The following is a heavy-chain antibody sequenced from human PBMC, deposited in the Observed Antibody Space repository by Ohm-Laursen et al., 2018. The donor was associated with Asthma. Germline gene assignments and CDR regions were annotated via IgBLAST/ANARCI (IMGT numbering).Heavy chain of an antibody. J-gene: IGHJ4*02. CDR2: INPNSGGT. CDR1: GYTFTGYY. CDR3: ARALDGSGSYYNVDYFDY. Sequence: ASVKVSCKASGYTFTGYYMHWVRQAPGQGLEWMGRINPNSGGTNYAQKFQGRVTMTRDTSISTAYMELSRLRSDDTAVYYCARALDGSGSYYNVDYFDYWGQGTLVTVSS. D-gene: IGHD3-10*01. V-gene: IGHV1-2*06.